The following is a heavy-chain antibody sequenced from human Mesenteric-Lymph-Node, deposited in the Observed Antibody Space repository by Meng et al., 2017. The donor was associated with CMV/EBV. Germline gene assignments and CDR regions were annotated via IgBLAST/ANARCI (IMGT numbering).Heavy chain of an antibody. CDR1: GYIFTSYY. D-gene: IGHD6-19*01. CDR3: ARAPHPGYSIGWFDF. J-gene: IGHJ5*01. CDR2: INPGDDAT. Sequence: SGYIFTSYYIHWVRQAPGHGLEWMGLINPGDDATYFAQKFQGRVTMTRDTSTTTVYMDLRNLKSDGTGMYYCARAPHPGYSIGWFDFWGHGTLVTVSS. V-gene: IGHV1-46*01.